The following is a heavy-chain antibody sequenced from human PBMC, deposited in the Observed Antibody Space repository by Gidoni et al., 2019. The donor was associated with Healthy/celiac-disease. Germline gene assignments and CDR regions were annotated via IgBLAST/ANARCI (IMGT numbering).Heavy chain of an antibody. CDR1: GFTVSSNY. D-gene: IGHD1-26*01. CDR2: IYSGGST. Sequence: EVQLVESGEGLVQPGGSLRLSGAASGFTVSSNYMSWVRQAPGKGLEWVSVIYSGGSTYYADSVKGRFTISRDNSKNTLYLQMNSLRAEDTAVYYCARDIGGVGALSYWYFDLWGRGTLVTVSS. V-gene: IGHV3-66*02. CDR3: ARDIGGVGALSYWYFDL. J-gene: IGHJ2*01.